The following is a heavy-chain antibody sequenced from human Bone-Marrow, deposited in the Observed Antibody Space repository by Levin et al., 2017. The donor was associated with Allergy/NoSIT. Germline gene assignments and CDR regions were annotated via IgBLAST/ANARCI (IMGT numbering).Heavy chain of an antibody. CDR2: IGHDGSKK. Sequence: LAGGSLRLSCAASGFTFTTYGMQWVRQAPGKGLECVAFIGHDGSKKYYADAVKGRFTISRDISTNTLYLQMHSLRDEDTAVYYCARAEYSYGFYYYGMDVWGQGTTLTVSS. CDR3: ARAEYSYGFYYYGMDV. V-gene: IGHV3-30*02. J-gene: IGHJ6*02. CDR1: GFTFTTYG. D-gene: IGHD5-18*01.